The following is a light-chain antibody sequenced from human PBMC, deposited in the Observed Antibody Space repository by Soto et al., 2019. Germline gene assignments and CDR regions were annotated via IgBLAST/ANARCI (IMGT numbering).Light chain of an antibody. CDR2: EVS. CDR3: SSYVGSNNFEG. V-gene: IGLV2-8*01. CDR1: SSDVGGYNY. Sequence: QSVLTQPPSASGSPGQSVTISCTGTSSDVGGYNYVSWYQQHPGKAPKLTIYEVSKRPSGVPDRFSGSKSGNTASLTVSGLQAEDEADYYCSSYVGSNNFEGFGTGTKVTVL. J-gene: IGLJ1*01.